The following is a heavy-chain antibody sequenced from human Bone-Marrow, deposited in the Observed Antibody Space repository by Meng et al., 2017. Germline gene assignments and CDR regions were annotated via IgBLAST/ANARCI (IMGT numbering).Heavy chain of an antibody. J-gene: IGHJ4*02. Sequence: QGQRQESGPGRAKPSHPLSLTCTVSGGSISSGSYYWSWIRQPAGKGLEWIGRIYTSGSTNYNPSLKSRVTISVDTSRNQFSLKLSSVTAADTAVYYCARELRNGSGSYSPDYWGQGTLVTVSS. CDR1: GGSISSGSYY. D-gene: IGHD3-10*01. V-gene: IGHV4-61*02. CDR3: ARELRNGSGSYSPDY. CDR2: IYTSGST.